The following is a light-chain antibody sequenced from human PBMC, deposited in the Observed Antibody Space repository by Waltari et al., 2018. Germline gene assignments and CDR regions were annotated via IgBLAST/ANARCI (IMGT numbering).Light chain of an antibody. CDR1: SSNIGSNS. V-gene: IGLV1-47*01. CDR3: AAWDDSLREV. J-gene: IGLJ3*02. Sequence: QSVLTQPPSASGTPGQRVTISCSGPSSNIGSNSVSWYQQLPGTAHKLLIYRNDQRPSGVPDRFSGSKSGTSASLAISGLRSEDEANYYCAAWDDSLREVFGGGTRLTVL. CDR2: RND.